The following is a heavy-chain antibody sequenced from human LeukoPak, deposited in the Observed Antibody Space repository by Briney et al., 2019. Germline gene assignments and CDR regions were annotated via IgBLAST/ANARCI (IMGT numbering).Heavy chain of an antibody. CDR2: ISGDASRT. Sequence: PGGSLRLSCAASGFTFSCYEMNWVRHAPGKGLEWVSYISGDASRTYYADSVRGRFTISRDNAKNLLYLQMNSLRAEDTAVYYCTRDVVTGDRFDPWGQGTPVTVSS. CDR3: TRDVVTGDRFDP. D-gene: IGHD7-27*01. CDR1: GFTFSCYE. J-gene: IGHJ5*02. V-gene: IGHV3-48*03.